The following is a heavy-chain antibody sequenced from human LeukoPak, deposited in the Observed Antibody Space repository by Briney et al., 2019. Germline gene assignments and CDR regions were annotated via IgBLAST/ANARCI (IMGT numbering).Heavy chain of an antibody. CDR2: IIPIFGTA. Sequence: SVKVSCKASGGTFSSYAISWVRQAPGQGLEWMGGIIPIFGTANYAQKFQGRVTITADESTSTAYMELSSLRSEDTAVYYCASVYDILTGYRRAGGAFDIWGQGTMVTVSS. CDR3: ASVYDILTGYRRAGGAFDI. CDR1: GGTFSSYA. D-gene: IGHD3-9*01. J-gene: IGHJ3*02. V-gene: IGHV1-69*13.